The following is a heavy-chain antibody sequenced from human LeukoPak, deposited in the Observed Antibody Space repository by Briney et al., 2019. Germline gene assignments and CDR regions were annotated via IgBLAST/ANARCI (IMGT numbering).Heavy chain of an antibody. D-gene: IGHD5-18*01. Sequence: ASVKVSCKASGGTFSSYAISWVRQAPGQGLEWMGGIIPIFGTANYAQKFQGRVTITANESTSTAYMELSSLRAEDTAVYYCARLMGGYSYGLEFDYWGQGTLVTVSS. CDR3: ARLMGGYSYGLEFDY. J-gene: IGHJ4*02. CDR2: IIPIFGTA. CDR1: GGTFSSYA. V-gene: IGHV1-69*01.